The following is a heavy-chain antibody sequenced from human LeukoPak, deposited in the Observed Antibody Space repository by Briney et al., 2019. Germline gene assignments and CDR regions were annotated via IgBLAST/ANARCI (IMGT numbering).Heavy chain of an antibody. V-gene: IGHV1-2*02. J-gene: IGHJ5*02. CDR2: INPNNGGT. D-gene: IGHD6-13*01. CDR1: GYTFTGYY. Sequence: ASVKVSCKASGYTFTGYYMHWVRQAPGQGLEWMGWINPNNGGTNYAQKFQGRVTMTRDTSISTAYMELSRLRSDDTAVYYCARDLGFLGIAAAGTGWFDPWGQGTLVTVSS. CDR3: ARDLGFLGIAAAGTGWFDP.